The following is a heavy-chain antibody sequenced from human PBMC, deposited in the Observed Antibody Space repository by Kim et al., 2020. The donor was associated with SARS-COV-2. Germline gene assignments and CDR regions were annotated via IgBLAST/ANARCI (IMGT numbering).Heavy chain of an antibody. CDR1: GFTFSSYA. D-gene: IGHD5-12*01. CDR3: ARGFSERHESGLDY. V-gene: IGHV3-30*09. CDR2: ISYDGSNK. Sequence: GGSLRLSCAASGFTFSSYAMHWVRQAPGKGLEWVAVISYDGSNKYYADSVKGRFAISRDISKNTLYLQMNSLRAEDTAVYYCARGFSERHESGLDYWGQGTLVTVSS. J-gene: IGHJ4*02.